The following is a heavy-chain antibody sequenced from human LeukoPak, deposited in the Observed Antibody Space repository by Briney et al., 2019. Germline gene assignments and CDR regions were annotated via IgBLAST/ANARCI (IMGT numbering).Heavy chain of an antibody. CDR2: IGIDSGNT. D-gene: IGHD5-12*01. V-gene: IGHV3-48*04. CDR3: ARGVYSGYGDWFDP. J-gene: IGHJ5*02. Sequence: GGSLRLSCTASGFPFSDYSMNWVRQAPGKGLERISYIGIDSGNTKYGDSVRGRFTVSADNAKNSLFLQMNSLRVEDTAVYYCARGVYSGYGDWFDPWGQGTLVTVSS. CDR1: GFPFSDYS.